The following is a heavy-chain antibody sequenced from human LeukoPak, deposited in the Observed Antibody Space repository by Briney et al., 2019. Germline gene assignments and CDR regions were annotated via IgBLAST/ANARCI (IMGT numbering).Heavy chain of an antibody. Sequence: SETLSLTCTVSAGSISSTNHYWGWIRQPPGKGLEWIGNIYYSGSTYYNPSLKSRVTISVDTSKNQFSLKLSSVTAADTAVYYCARRHLVPAAIVWFDPWGRGTLVTVSS. D-gene: IGHD2-2*01. J-gene: IGHJ5*02. V-gene: IGHV4-39*01. CDR3: ARRHLVPAAIVWFDP. CDR2: IYYSGST. CDR1: AGSISSTNHY.